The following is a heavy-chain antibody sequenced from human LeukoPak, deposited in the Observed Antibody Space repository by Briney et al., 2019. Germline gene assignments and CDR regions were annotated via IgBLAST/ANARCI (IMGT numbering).Heavy chain of an antibody. Sequence: SETLSLTCTVSGGSISSCYWSWIRQPPGKGLEWIGYIYYSGSTSYNPSLKSRVTISVDTSKNQFSLKLSSVTAADTAVYYCARRDYYDSSGYYHDSNWFDPWGQGTLVTVSS. CDR1: GGSISSCY. J-gene: IGHJ5*02. CDR2: IYYSGST. V-gene: IGHV4-59*08. D-gene: IGHD3-22*01. CDR3: ARRDYYDSSGYYHDSNWFDP.